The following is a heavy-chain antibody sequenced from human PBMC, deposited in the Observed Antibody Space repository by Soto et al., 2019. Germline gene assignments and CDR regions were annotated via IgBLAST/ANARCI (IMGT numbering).Heavy chain of an antibody. V-gene: IGHV3-74*01. J-gene: IGHJ6*02. CDR3: ARDPNIVVVTAIPLGYYGMDV. CDR1: GFTFSSYW. CDR2: INSDGSST. D-gene: IGHD2-21*02. Sequence: GGSLRLSCAAPGFTFSSYWMHWVRQAPGKGLVWVSRINSDGSSTSYADSVKGRFTISRDNAKNTLYLQMNSLRAEDTAVYYCARDPNIVVVTAIPLGYYGMDVWGQGTTVTVSS.